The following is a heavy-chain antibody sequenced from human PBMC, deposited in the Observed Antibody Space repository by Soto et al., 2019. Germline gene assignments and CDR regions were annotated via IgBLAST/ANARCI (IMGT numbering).Heavy chain of an antibody. CDR2: ISSNGGST. CDR1: GFTFSSYA. J-gene: IGHJ4*02. CDR3: VKDSGLLWFGEGGNFDY. Sequence: GGSLRLSCSASGFTFSSYAMHWVRQAPGKGLEYVSAISSNGGSTYYADSVKGRFTISRDNSKNTLYLQMSSLRAEDTAVYYCVKDSGLLWFGEGGNFDYWGQGTVVTVS. D-gene: IGHD3-10*01. V-gene: IGHV3-64D*06.